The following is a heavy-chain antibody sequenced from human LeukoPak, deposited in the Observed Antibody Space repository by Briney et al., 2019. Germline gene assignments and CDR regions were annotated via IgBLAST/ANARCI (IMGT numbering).Heavy chain of an antibody. Sequence: SETPSLTCTVSGGSISSYYWSWIRQPPGKGLEWIGYIYYSGSTNYNPSLKSRVTISVDTSKNQFSLKLSSVTAADTAVYYCARHGGYSYADDAFDIWGQGTMVTVSS. CDR3: ARHGGYSYADDAFDI. J-gene: IGHJ3*02. V-gene: IGHV4-59*08. CDR2: IYYSGST. D-gene: IGHD5-18*01. CDR1: GGSISSYY.